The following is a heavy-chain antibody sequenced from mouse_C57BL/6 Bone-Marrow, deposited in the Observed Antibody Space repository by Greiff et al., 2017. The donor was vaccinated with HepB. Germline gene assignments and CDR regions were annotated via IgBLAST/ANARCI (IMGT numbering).Heavy chain of an antibody. CDR1: GYTFTSYW. Sequence: VQLQESGAELAKPGASVKLSCKASGYTFTSYWMHWVKQRPGQGLEWIGYINPSSGYTKYNQKFKDKATLTADKSSSTAYMQLSSLTYEDSAVYYCSRSDYSKGANYYAMDYWGQGTSVTVSS. J-gene: IGHJ4*01. CDR3: SRSDYSKGANYYAMDY. CDR2: INPSSGYT. D-gene: IGHD2-5*01. V-gene: IGHV1-7*01.